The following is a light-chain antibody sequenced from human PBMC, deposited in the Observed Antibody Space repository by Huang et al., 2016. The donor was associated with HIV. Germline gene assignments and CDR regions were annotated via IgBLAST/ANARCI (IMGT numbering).Light chain of an antibody. J-gene: IGKJ4*01. V-gene: IGKV3-15*01. Sequence: IVMTQSPATLSVSPGERATLSCRASQSVSSNLAWYQQKPGQAPRLRIFDASTRAPGLPGRVSGSGSGTEFSLTISNLQSEDSAVYYCQHYYNWPPLTFGGGTKVVIK. CDR2: DAS. CDR3: QHYYNWPPLT. CDR1: QSVSSN.